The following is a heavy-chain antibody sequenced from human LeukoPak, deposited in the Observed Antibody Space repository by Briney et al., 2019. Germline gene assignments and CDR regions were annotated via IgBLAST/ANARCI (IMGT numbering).Heavy chain of an antibody. CDR2: IWHGGSKT. Sequence: GGSLRLLCIACIFIFRSYGMLWVREAPGKGVEGVAIIWHGGSKTFYSDSVKGRFTVSREIPKNTLYVQMKRMRGEDTAVYYCAKDKMVEKWELGDGVDMWGQGTMVTVSS. J-gene: IGHJ3*02. CDR1: IFIFRSYG. CDR3: AKDKMVEKWELGDGVDM. D-gene: IGHD1-26*01. V-gene: IGHV3-33*06.